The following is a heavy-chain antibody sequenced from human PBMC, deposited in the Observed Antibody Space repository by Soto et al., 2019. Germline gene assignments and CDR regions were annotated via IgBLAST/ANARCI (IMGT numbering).Heavy chain of an antibody. CDR1: GFTFSSYA. CDR2: ISGSGGST. Sequence: GGSLRLSCAASGFTFSSYAMSWVRQAPGKGLEWVSAISGSGGSTYYADSVKGRFTISRDNSKNTLYLQMNSLRAEDTAVYYCAKDSITPTPEYYYDSSGYTEYFQHWGQGTLVTVSS. CDR3: AKDSITPTPEYYYDSSGYTEYFQH. J-gene: IGHJ1*01. D-gene: IGHD3-22*01. V-gene: IGHV3-23*01.